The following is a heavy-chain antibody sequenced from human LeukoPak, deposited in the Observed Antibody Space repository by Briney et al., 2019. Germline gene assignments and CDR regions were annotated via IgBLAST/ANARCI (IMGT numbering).Heavy chain of an antibody. CDR3: ARGEQWLYGMDV. CDR2: INHSGST. D-gene: IGHD6-19*01. V-gene: IGHV4-34*01. J-gene: IGHJ6*02. CDR1: GGSFSDYY. Sequence: TSETLSLTCAVYGGSFSDYYWSWIRQPPGKGLEWIGEINHSGSTNYNPSLKSRVTISVDTSKDQFSLKLSSVTAADTAVYYCARGEQWLYGMDVWGQGTTVTVSS.